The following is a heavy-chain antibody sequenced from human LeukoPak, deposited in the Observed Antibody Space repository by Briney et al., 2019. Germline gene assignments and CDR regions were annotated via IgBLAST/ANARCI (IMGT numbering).Heavy chain of an antibody. V-gene: IGHV4-34*01. CDR2: INHSGST. D-gene: IGHD2-15*01. J-gene: IGHJ6*03. Sequence: KPSETLSLTCAVYGGSFSGYYWSWIRQPPGKGLEWIGEINHSGSTNYNPSLKSRVTISVDTSKNQFSLKLSSVTAADTAVYYCARGTPYCSGGSCYSLYYYYYYMDVWGKGTTVTVSS. CDR3: ARGTPYCSGGSCYSLYYYYYYMDV. CDR1: GGSFSGYY.